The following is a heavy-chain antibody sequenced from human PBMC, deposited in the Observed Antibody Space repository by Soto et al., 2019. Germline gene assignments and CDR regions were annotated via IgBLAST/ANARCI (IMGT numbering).Heavy chain of an antibody. Sequence: GESLKISCKGSGYSFTSYWIGWVRQMPGKGLEWMGIIYPGDSDTRYSPSFQGQVTISADKSISTAYLQRSSLKASDTAMYYCARRYSGSYGRVGDAFDIWGQGTMVTVSS. D-gene: IGHD1-26*01. V-gene: IGHV5-51*01. CDR1: GYSFTSYW. J-gene: IGHJ3*02. CDR3: ARRYSGSYGRVGDAFDI. CDR2: IYPGDSDT.